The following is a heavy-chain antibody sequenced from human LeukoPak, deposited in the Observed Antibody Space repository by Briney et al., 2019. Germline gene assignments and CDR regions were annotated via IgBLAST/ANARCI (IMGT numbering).Heavy chain of an antibody. J-gene: IGHJ4*02. CDR1: GYTFTGYY. Sequence: ASVKVSCTASGYTFTGYYMHWVRQAPGQGLEWMGWINPNSGGTNYAQKFQGWVTMTRDTSISTAYMELSRLRSDDTAVYYCARGAATYYDFWSGYSLPSDYWGQGTLVTVSS. D-gene: IGHD3-3*01. CDR2: INPNSGGT. V-gene: IGHV1-2*04. CDR3: ARGAATYYDFWSGYSLPSDY.